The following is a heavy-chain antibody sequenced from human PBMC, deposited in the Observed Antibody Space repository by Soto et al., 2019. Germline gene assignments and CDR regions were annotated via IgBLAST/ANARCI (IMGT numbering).Heavy chain of an antibody. Sequence: ASVKVSCKASGYTFTSYYMHWVRQAPGQGLEWMGIINPSGGSTSYAQKFQGRVTMTRDTSTSTVYMELSSLRPEDTAVYYCARAAGQGHLDYWGQGTLVTVSS. V-gene: IGHV1-46*01. CDR3: ARAAGQGHLDY. CDR2: INPSGGST. J-gene: IGHJ4*02. CDR1: GYTFTSYY.